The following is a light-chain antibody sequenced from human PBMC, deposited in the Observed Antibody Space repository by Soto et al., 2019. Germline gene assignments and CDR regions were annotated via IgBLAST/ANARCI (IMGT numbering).Light chain of an antibody. CDR2: GAS. Sequence: EVVLKQSPATLSLYPGERATLSCRASQSVSSSLAWYQQKPGQAPRLLIYGASTRATGIPARFSGSGSGTEFTLTISGLQSEDFAVYYCQQYNNWWTFGQGTKVDIK. V-gene: IGKV3-15*01. J-gene: IGKJ1*01. CDR1: QSVSSS. CDR3: QQYNNWWT.